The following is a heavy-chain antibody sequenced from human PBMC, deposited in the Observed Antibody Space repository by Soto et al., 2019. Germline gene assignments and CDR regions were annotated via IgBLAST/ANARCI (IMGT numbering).Heavy chain of an antibody. J-gene: IGHJ4*02. Sequence: PSETLSLTCTVTGDSINSRSYYWGWIRQPPGKGLEWIGSIYYSGRTYNNPSLRSRVSMSIDTSKDQFSLKLKSVTAADTALYFCARQRTSVVTQAYFDVWGPVDLVT. CDR3: ARQRTSVVTQAYFDV. V-gene: IGHV4-39*01. D-gene: IGHD2-21*02. CDR2: IYYSGRT. CDR1: GDSINSRSYY.